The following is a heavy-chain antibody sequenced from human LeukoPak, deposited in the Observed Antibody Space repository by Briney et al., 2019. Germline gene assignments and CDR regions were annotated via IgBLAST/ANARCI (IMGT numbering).Heavy chain of an antibody. CDR2: IRSKAYGGTT. Sequence: AGGSLRLSCTASGFTFGDYAMSWVRQAPGKGLEWVGFIRSKAYGGTTEYAASVKGRFTISRDDSKSIAYLQMNSLKTEDTAVYYCTRDTVLSHYYDSSGCDYWGQGTLVTVSS. J-gene: IGHJ4*02. V-gene: IGHV3-49*04. D-gene: IGHD3-22*01. CDR1: GFTFGDYA. CDR3: TRDTVLSHYYDSSGCDY.